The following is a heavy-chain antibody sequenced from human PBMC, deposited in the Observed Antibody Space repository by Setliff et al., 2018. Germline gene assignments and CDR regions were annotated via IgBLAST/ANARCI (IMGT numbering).Heavy chain of an antibody. V-gene: IGHV5-51*01. D-gene: IGHD2-2*01. Sequence: PGESLKISCTGSGYIFTNYWIGWVRQMPGKGLEWMGVIYPGDSDTRYSPSFQGQVTISADKSINTAYLQWSSLKASDTAIYYCTRHEDRNKCTSSSCYRENDAFDVWGQGAMVTVSS. CDR3: TRHEDRNKCTSSSCYRENDAFDV. J-gene: IGHJ3*01. CDR1: GYIFTNYW. CDR2: IYPGDSDT.